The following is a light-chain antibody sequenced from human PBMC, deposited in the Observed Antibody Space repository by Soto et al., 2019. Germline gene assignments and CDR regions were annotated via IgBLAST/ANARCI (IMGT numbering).Light chain of an antibody. CDR2: NNN. Sequence: QSVLTQPPSVSGAPGQRVTISCTGSSSKIGAGYDVHWYQQLPGTAPKLLIYNNNNRPSGVPDRFSGSKSGTSASLAITGLQAEDEADYYCQSYDSSLSGSVFGGGTKLTV. CDR1: SSKIGAGYD. V-gene: IGLV1-40*01. J-gene: IGLJ3*02. CDR3: QSYDSSLSGSV.